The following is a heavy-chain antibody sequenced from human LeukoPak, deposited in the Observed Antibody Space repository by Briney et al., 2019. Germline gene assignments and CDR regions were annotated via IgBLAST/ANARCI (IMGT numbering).Heavy chain of an antibody. CDR1: GFTFSSYA. D-gene: IGHD3-9*01. J-gene: IGHJ5*02. Sequence: GGSLRLSCAASGFTFSSYAMSWVRQAPGKGLEWVSAISGSGGSTYYADSVKGRFTISRDNSKSTLYLQMNSLRAEDTAVYYCAKVPPLYYDILTGYYGNWFDPWGQGTLVTVSS. CDR3: AKVPPLYYDILTGYYGNWFDP. V-gene: IGHV3-23*01. CDR2: ISGSGGST.